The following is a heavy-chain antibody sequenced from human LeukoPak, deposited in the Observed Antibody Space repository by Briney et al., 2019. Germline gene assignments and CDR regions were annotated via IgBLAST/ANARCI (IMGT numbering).Heavy chain of an antibody. CDR1: GFTFSMFS. CDR3: ARGLPWYFDL. D-gene: IGHD6-25*01. V-gene: IGHV3-74*01. CDR2: INSEGSST. J-gene: IGHJ2*01. Sequence: GGSLSLSCAASGFTFSMFSMHSVRHTPGEGLVWVSRINSEGSSTTYAHSVKGRFTISRDNAKNTLYLQTNSRRAEDRAVFSFARGLPWYFDLWGRGTLVTVSS.